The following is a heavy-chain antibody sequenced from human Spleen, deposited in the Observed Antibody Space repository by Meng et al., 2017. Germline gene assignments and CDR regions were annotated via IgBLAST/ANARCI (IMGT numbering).Heavy chain of an antibody. Sequence: GESLKISCAASGFTFSSYWMHWVRQAPGKGLVWVSRINTDASITTYADSVKGRFTISRDNSKKLQYLQMNGLRAEDTALYYCARVLSGYDYPYYFDLWGQGTLVTVSS. CDR3: ARVLSGYDYPYYFDL. J-gene: IGHJ4*02. V-gene: IGHV3-74*03. CDR1: GFTFSSYW. D-gene: IGHD5-12*01. CDR2: INTDASIT.